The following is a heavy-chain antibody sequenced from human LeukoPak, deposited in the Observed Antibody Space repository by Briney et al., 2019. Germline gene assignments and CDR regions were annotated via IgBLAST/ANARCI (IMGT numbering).Heavy chain of an antibody. D-gene: IGHD3-10*01. CDR1: GGSISSSSYY. Sequence: SETLSLTCTVSGGSISSSSYYWGWVRQPPGKGLEWIGSIYHSGSTYYSPSLKSRVTISVDTSKNQFSLKLSSVTAADTAVYYCASQYYFDSGIGPFDSRGQGTLVTVSS. CDR2: IYHSGST. J-gene: IGHJ4*02. V-gene: IGHV4-39*01. CDR3: ASQYYFDSGIGPFDS.